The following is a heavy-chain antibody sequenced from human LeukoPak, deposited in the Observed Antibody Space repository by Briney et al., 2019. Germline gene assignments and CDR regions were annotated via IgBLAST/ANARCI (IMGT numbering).Heavy chain of an antibody. CDR1: GGSISSYY. V-gene: IGHV4-59*08. CDR3: ASRIIVGAGCYFDY. J-gene: IGHJ4*02. D-gene: IGHD1-26*01. Sequence: SETLSLTCTVSGGSISSYYWSWIRQPPGKGLEWIGYIYYSGSTNYNPSLKSRVTISVDTSKNQFSLKLSSVTAADTAVYYCASRIIVGAGCYFDYWGQGTLVTVSS. CDR2: IYYSGST.